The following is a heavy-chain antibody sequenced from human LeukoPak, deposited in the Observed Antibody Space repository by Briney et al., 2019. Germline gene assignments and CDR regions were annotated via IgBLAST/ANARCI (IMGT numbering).Heavy chain of an antibody. Sequence: GGSLRLSCAASGFTFDDYAMHWVRQAPGKGLEWVSGISWNSGSIGYADSVKGRFTISRDNAKNSLYLQMNSLRAEDTALYYCARTGTTDYYYYYYMDVWGKGTTVTVSS. CDR1: GFTFDDYA. V-gene: IGHV3-9*01. J-gene: IGHJ6*03. CDR2: ISWNSGSI. D-gene: IGHD1-7*01. CDR3: ARTGTTDYYYYYYMDV.